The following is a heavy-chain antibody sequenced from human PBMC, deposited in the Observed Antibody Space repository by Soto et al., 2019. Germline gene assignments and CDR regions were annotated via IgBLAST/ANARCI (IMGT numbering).Heavy chain of an antibody. CDR1: GYTFTSYG. J-gene: IGHJ5*02. D-gene: IGHD3-10*01. Sequence: GASVKVSCKASGYTFTSYGISWVRQAPGQGLEWMGWISAYNGNTNYAQKLQGRVTMTTDTSTSTAYMELRSLRSDDTAVYYCAREAATMVRGALWFDPWGQGTLVTVSS. V-gene: IGHV1-18*01. CDR2: ISAYNGNT. CDR3: AREAATMVRGALWFDP.